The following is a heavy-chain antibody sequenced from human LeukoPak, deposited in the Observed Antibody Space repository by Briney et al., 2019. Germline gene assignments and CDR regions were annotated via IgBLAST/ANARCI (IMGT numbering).Heavy chain of an antibody. V-gene: IGHV3-7*01. J-gene: IGHJ5*02. CDR3: ARVGGRRLPSGEFDP. D-gene: IGHD5-24*01. CDR1: GFTFSSYW. Sequence: PGGSLRLSCAASGFTFSSYWMSWVRQAPGKGLEWVANIKQDGSEKYYVDSVKGRFTISRDNAKNSLYLQMNSLRAEVTAVYYCARVGGRRLPSGEFDPWGQGTLVTVSS. CDR2: IKQDGSEK.